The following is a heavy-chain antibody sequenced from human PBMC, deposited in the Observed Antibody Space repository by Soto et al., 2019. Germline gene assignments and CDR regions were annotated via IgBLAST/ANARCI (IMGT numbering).Heavy chain of an antibody. CDR2: ITDTGGDA. J-gene: IGHJ3*02. Sequence: EVQLLESGGDLIQPGGSLRLSCVASGLTFGSRAMSWVRQSPGEGLEWVSTITDTGGDAKYADSVRGRFAISRDNSKNTLNLQMNSLRVEDTAMYYCARDHGGRQLRVAGTFAFDIWGQGTIVTVSS. V-gene: IGHV3-23*01. CDR1: GLTFGSRA. D-gene: IGHD3-16*01. CDR3: ARDHGGRQLRVAGTFAFDI.